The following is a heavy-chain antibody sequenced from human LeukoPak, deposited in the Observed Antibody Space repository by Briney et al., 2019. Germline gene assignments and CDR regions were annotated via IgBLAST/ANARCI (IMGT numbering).Heavy chain of an antibody. D-gene: IGHD4-11*01. J-gene: IGHJ6*02. CDR1: GFTFSSYE. V-gene: IGHV3-48*03. CDR2: ISTSGSTI. CDR3: ARDYSHYVSAMDV. Sequence: GGSLRLSCAASGFTFSSYEMNWVRQAPGKGLECISHISTSGSTIYYADSVKGRFTISRDSAKNSLYLQMNSLRADDTAVYYCARDYSHYVSAMDVWGQGPTVTVSS.